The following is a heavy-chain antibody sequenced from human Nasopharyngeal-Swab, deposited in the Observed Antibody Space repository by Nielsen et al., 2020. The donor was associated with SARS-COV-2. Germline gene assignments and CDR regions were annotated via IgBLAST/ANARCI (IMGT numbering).Heavy chain of an antibody. V-gene: IGHV3-21*01. CDR1: GFTFSSYS. D-gene: IGHD5-18*01. CDR3: AREGSYGPVSYMDV. Sequence: GGSLRLSCAASGFTFSSYSMNWVRQAPGKGLEWVSSISSSSSYIYYADSVKGRFTISRDNTKNSLYLQMNSLRGEDTAVYYCAREGSYGPVSYMDVWGKGTTVTVSS. J-gene: IGHJ6*03. CDR2: ISSSSSYI.